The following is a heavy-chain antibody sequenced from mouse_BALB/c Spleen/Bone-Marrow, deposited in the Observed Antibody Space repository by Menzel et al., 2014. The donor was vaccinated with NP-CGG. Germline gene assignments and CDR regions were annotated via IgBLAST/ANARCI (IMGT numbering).Heavy chain of an antibody. V-gene: IGHV1-69*02. D-gene: IGHD2-13*01. CDR2: IDPSDSYT. CDR3: ARGLYGDSVY. CDR1: GYTFTSYW. Sequence: VQLQQSGADLVKPGASVRLSCKASGYTFTSYWMHWVKPRPGQGLEWIGEIDPSDSYTNYYQKFKGKATLTVDKSSSTAYMQLSSLTSEDSAVYYCARGLYGDSVYWGQGTTLTVSS. J-gene: IGHJ2*01.